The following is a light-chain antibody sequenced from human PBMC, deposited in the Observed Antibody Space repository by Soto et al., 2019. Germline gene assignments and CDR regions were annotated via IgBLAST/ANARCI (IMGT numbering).Light chain of an antibody. CDR1: QSVSSY. CDR2: DAS. V-gene: IGKV3-11*01. CDR3: QQRSNWPLT. Sequence: EVVLTKSPAALSLSPRERATLSCRASQSVSSYLAWYQQKPGQAPRLLIYDASNRATGIPARFSGSGSGTDFTLTISSLEPEDFAVYYCQQRSNWPLTFGGGTKVDIK. J-gene: IGKJ4*01.